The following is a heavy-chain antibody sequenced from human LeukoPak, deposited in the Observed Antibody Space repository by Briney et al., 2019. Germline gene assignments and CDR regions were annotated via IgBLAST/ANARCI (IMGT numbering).Heavy chain of an antibody. CDR3: AKDHGGSFDY. D-gene: IGHD1-26*01. Sequence: GGSLRLSCAASGFTFSSYKMNWARQAPGKGLEWVSAISGSGGSTYYADSVKGRFTISRDNSKNTLYLQMNSLRAEDTAVYYCAKDHGGSFDYWGQGTLVTVSS. CDR2: ISGSGGST. CDR1: GFTFSSYK. J-gene: IGHJ4*02. V-gene: IGHV3-23*01.